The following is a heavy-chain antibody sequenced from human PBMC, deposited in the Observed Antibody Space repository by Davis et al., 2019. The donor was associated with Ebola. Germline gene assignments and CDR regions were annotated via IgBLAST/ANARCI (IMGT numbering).Heavy chain of an antibody. D-gene: IGHD2-2*01. V-gene: IGHV3-53*01. CDR3: ARGGGYCTSSSCPGMDV. CDR2: IYTGGTK. J-gene: IGHJ6*04. CDR1: GFSVSSNY. Sequence: GESLKISCAASGFSVSSNYMTWVRQAPGKGLDWVSLIYTGGTKYYADSVKGRFTISRDDSKNTLDLQMNSLRAEDTAVYYCARGGGYCTSSSCPGMDVWGKGTTVTVSS.